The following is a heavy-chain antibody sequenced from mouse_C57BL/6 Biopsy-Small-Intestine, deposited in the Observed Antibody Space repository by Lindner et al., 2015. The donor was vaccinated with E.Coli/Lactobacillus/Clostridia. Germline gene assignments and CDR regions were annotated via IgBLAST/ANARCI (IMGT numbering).Heavy chain of an antibody. V-gene: IGHV1-81*01. J-gene: IGHJ3*01. CDR1: GYTITSYD. Sequence: VQLQESGAELARPGASVKLSCKASGYTITSYDINWVKQRTGQGLEWIGEIFPRSDSTYYSENFRGKATLTADVSSSTAYMELRSLTSEDSAVYFCARKGDRSGSFAYWGQGTLVTVSA. D-gene: IGHD3-2*02. CDR3: ARKGDRSGSFAY. CDR2: IFPRSDST.